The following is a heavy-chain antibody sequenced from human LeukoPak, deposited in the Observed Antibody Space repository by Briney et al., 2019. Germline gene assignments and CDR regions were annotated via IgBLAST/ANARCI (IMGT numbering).Heavy chain of an antibody. CDR3: ARDNGSGWYLD. CDR1: GYTFTSYG. D-gene: IGHD6-19*01. V-gene: IGHV1-18*01. CDR2: ICAYNGNT. J-gene: IGHJ4*02. Sequence: RRASVKASCKASGYTFTSYGISWVRQAPGQGLEWMGWICAYNGNTNYAQKLQGRVTMTTDTSTSTAYMELRSLRSDDTAVYYCARDNGSGWYLDWGQGTLVTVSS.